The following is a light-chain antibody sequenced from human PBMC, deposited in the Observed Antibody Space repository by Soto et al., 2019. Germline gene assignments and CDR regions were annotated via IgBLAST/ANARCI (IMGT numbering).Light chain of an antibody. CDR2: GAS. Sequence: EIVMTQSPATLSVAPGEKATLSCRASQSVNSNLAWYQQKPGQAPRLLIYGASTKATGIPARFSGSGSGTEFTLTISSLQSEDFAVYYCQQYNNWPPCTFGGGTKVEIK. V-gene: IGKV3-15*01. CDR3: QQYNNWPPCT. CDR1: QSVNSN. J-gene: IGKJ4*01.